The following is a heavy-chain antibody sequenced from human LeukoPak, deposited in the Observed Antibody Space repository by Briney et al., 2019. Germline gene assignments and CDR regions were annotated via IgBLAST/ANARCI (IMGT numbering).Heavy chain of an antibody. J-gene: IGHJ5*02. CDR2: ISPSGGST. Sequence: ASVKVSCKAFGYTFTSNYMHWVRQAPGQGPEWMGVISPSGGSTTYAQKFQGRVTLTRDMSTSTDYLELSSLRSEDTVVYYCARDDSVRDEAWWFNPWGQGTLVTVSS. CDR1: GYTFTSNY. D-gene: IGHD5-24*01. V-gene: IGHV1-46*01. CDR3: ARDDSVRDEAWWFNP.